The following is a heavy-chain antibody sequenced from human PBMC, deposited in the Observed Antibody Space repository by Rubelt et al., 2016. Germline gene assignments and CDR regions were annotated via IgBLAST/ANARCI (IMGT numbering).Heavy chain of an antibody. CDR3: ARNIEMDV. V-gene: IGHV4-59*01. CDR2: IYYTGNT. Sequence: QVQLQESGPGLVKPSETLSLTCTVSGGSISSYYWSWIRQPPGKGLEWIGYIYYTGNTNYNPALSSRGTISIDTSKNQFSLKLNSVTAADTAVYYCARNIEMDVWGQGTTVTVSS. CDR1: GGSISSYY. D-gene: IGHD2/OR15-2a*01. J-gene: IGHJ6*02.